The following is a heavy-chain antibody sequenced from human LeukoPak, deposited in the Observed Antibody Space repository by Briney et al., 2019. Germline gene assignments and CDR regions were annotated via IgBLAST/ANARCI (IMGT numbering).Heavy chain of an antibody. CDR2: IRSKANSYAT. V-gene: IGHV3-73*01. CDR3: TVYYYDSSGPGGGSYYFGY. D-gene: IGHD3-22*01. J-gene: IGHJ4*02. Sequence: GGSLRLSCAASGFTFSGSAMHWVRQASGKGLEWVGRIRSKANSYATAYAASVKGRFTISRDDSKNTAYLQMNSLKTEDTAVYYCTVYYYDSSGPGGGSYYFGYWGQGTLVTVSS. CDR1: GFTFSGSA.